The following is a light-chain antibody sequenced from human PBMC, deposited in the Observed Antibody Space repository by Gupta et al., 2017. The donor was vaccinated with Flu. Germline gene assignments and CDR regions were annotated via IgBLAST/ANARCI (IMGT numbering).Light chain of an antibody. Sequence: QSVLTQSLSASGTPGQRVTISCTGSGSNIGSNYVNWYLHRPGTAPKLLIYNNYLRPSGVPDRISGSKAGTSASLAISGLQSEDEADYYCAAWDDSLNGDVFGTGTKVTVL. J-gene: IGLJ1*01. CDR3: AAWDDSLNGDV. CDR1: GSNIGSNY. V-gene: IGLV1-44*01. CDR2: NNY.